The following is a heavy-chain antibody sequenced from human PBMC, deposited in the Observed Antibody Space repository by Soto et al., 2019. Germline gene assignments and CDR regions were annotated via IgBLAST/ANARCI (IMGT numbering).Heavy chain of an antibody. Sequence: SETLSLTCAVSGGSITSANWWTWVRQPPGGGLEWIGEISHSGITNYKASLKSRVTMSVDKTKNDVCLKLTSVTAADTAVYYCARVLRGWFDPWGQGTPVTVS. CDR1: GGSITSANW. J-gene: IGHJ5*02. V-gene: IGHV4-4*02. CDR2: ISHSGIT. CDR3: ARVLRGWFDP.